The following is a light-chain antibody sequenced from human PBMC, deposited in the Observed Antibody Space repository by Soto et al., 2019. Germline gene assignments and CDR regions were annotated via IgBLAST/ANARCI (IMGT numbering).Light chain of an antibody. Sequence: QSALTQPASVSGSPGQSITISCTGTSSDVGSYNLVSWYQQQPGKVPKLMIYEVTKRPSGVSNRFSGSKSGITASLTISGLQAEDEADYYCCSYAGPTTFVLFGGGTKVTVL. CDR1: SSDVGSYNL. J-gene: IGLJ2*01. V-gene: IGLV2-23*02. CDR3: CSYAGPTTFVL. CDR2: EVT.